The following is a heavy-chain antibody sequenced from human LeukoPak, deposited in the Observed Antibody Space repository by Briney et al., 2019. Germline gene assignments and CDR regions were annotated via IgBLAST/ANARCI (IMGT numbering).Heavy chain of an antibody. CDR1: GFTFSSYW. CDR3: ARAWPIGAAGTRWFDP. J-gene: IGHJ5*02. V-gene: IGHV3-7*01. Sequence: GGSLRLSCAASGFTFSSYWMSWVRRAPGKGLEWVANIKQDGHEKYYVDSVKGRFTISRDNAKNSVYLQMNSLRAEDTAVYYCARAWPIGAAGTRWFDPWGQGTLVTVSS. CDR2: IKQDGHEK. D-gene: IGHD6-13*01.